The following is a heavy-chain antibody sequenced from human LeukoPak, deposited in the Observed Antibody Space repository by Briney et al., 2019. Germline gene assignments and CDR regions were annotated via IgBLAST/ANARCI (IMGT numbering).Heavy chain of an antibody. CDR3: ARLAGGLQDY. CDR2: IYYSGST. Sequence: PSETLSLTCTVSGGSISSYYWSWIRQPPGKGLEWIGYIYYSGSTNYNPSPKSRVTISVDTSKNQFSLKLSSVTAADTAVYYCARLAGGLQDYWGQGTLVTVSS. J-gene: IGHJ4*02. V-gene: IGHV4-59*08. CDR1: GGSISSYY. D-gene: IGHD5-24*01.